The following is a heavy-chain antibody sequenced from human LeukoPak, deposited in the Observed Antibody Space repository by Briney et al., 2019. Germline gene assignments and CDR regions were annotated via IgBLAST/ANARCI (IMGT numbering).Heavy chain of an antibody. D-gene: IGHD4-17*01. J-gene: IGHJ6*03. CDR1: GYTFTNYG. CDR3: ARFDYGDYDYYYYYYMDV. CDR2: ISAYNGNT. Sequence: ASVKVSCKASGYTFTNYGISWVRQAPGQGLEWMGWISAYNGNTNYAQKLQGRVTMTTDTSTSTAYMELRSLRSDDTAVYYCARFDYGDYDYYYYYYMDVWGKGTTVTVSS. V-gene: IGHV1-18*01.